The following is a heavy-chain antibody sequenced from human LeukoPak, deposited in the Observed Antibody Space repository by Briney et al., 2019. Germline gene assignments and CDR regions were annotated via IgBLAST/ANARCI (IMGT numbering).Heavy chain of an antibody. Sequence: PGRSLRLSCAASGFTFSSYATHWVRQAPGKGLEWVAVRSYDGNNKYYADSVKGRFTISRDNSKNTLYLQMNSLRAEDTAVYYCARNKGSCPDYWGQGTLVTVSS. CDR1: GFTFSSYA. D-gene: IGHD2-15*01. V-gene: IGHV3-30-3*01. J-gene: IGHJ4*02. CDR3: ARNKGSCPDY. CDR2: RSYDGNNK.